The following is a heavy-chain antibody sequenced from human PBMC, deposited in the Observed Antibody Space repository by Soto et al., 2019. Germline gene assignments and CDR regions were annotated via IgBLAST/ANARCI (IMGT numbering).Heavy chain of an antibody. D-gene: IGHD2-15*01. Sequence: QVQLVESGGGVVQPGRSLRLSCAASGFTFSSYGMHWVRQAPGKGLEWVAVISYDGNNKYYADSVKGRFTISRDNSKKTLYLQMNSMRAEDTAVYYCAKYEVLVVAVSRDYYGMDVWGQGTTVTVSS. CDR2: ISYDGNNK. J-gene: IGHJ6*02. CDR3: AKYEVLVVAVSRDYYGMDV. CDR1: GFTFSSYG. V-gene: IGHV3-30*18.